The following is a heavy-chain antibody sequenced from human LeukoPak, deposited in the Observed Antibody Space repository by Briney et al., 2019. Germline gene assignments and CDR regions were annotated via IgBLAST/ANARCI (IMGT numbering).Heavy chain of an antibody. V-gene: IGHV4-30-2*01. CDR1: GGSLSSGGYS. CDR2: IYHSGST. J-gene: IGHJ6*02. CDR3: ASSVGDYDSSGYPYYYYGMDV. D-gene: IGHD3-22*01. Sequence: SQTLSLTCAVSGGSLSSGGYSWRWLRQPPGRGVEGIGYIYHSGSTYYNPSLKSRVTISVDRSKNQFSLKLSSVTAADTAVYYCASSVGDYDSSGYPYYYYGMDVWGQGTTVTVSS.